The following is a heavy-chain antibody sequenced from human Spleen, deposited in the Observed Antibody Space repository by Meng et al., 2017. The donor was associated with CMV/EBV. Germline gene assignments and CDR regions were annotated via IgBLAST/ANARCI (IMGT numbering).Heavy chain of an antibody. CDR1: GYTFTGYF. D-gene: IGHD3-3*01. CDR2: INPSGGST. Sequence: ASVKVSCKASGYTFTGYFIHWVRQAPGQGLEWMGIINPSGGSTSYAQKFQGRVTMTRDTSTSTVYMELSSLRSEDTAVYYCARERVSSRFLEWLLSGGMDVWGQGTTVTV. CDR3: ARERVSSRFLEWLLSGGMDV. V-gene: IGHV1-46*01. J-gene: IGHJ6*02.